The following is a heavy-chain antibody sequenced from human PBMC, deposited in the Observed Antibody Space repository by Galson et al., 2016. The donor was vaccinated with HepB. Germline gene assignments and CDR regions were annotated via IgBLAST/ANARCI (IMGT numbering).Heavy chain of an antibody. CDR3: ARDRLLWVDDPSL. Sequence: SVKVSCKASGYTFTSHGIHWVRQAPGQGLEWMGWINTGNGNTKYAQKLQDRVSISRDTSASTAHMELSSLGSEDTALYFCARDRLLWVDDPSLWGQGTLVTGSS. J-gene: IGHJ4*02. CDR2: INTGNGNT. D-gene: IGHD3-10*01. V-gene: IGHV1-3*04. CDR1: GYTFTSHG.